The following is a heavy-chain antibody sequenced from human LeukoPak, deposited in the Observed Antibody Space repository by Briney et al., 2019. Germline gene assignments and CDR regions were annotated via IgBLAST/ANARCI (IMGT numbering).Heavy chain of an antibody. CDR1: GGSINSHY. V-gene: IGHV4-59*08. CDR2: THYTGTT. D-gene: IGHD6-19*01. J-gene: IGHJ5*02. Sequence: PSETLSLTCIVSGGSINSHYWSWIRQPPGKGLEWIGDTHYTGTTKYNPSVKSRVTISIDTSKSQFSLELSSVTATDTAVYYCARLRGIAVAQACGQGTLVTVSS. CDR3: ARLRGIAVAQA.